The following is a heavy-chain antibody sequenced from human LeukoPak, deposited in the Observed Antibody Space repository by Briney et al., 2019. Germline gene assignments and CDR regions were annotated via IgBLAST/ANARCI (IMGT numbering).Heavy chain of an antibody. Sequence: NPSQTLSLTCTVSGGSISSGGYYWSWIRQHPGKGLEWIGYIYYSGSTYYNPSLKSRVTISVDTSKNQFPLKLSSVTAADTAVYYCARGPNLYGSARVWFDPWGQGTLVTVSS. J-gene: IGHJ5*02. D-gene: IGHD3-10*01. CDR3: ARGPNLYGSARVWFDP. CDR2: IYYSGST. CDR1: GGSISSGGYY. V-gene: IGHV4-31*03.